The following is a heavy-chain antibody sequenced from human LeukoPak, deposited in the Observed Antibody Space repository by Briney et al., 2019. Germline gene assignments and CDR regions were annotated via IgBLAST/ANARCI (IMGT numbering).Heavy chain of an antibody. CDR1: GFTFSNYW. V-gene: IGHV3-74*01. D-gene: IGHD5-18*01. CDR2: IKSDGSSI. Sequence: GGSLRLSCAASGFTFSNYWMNWVRQAPGKGLVWVARIKSDGSSISYADSVKGRFTISRDNAKNTLYLQMGSLRAEDMAVYYCARDAGYVRFDFWGQGTLATVSS. J-gene: IGHJ4*02. CDR3: ARDAGYVRFDF.